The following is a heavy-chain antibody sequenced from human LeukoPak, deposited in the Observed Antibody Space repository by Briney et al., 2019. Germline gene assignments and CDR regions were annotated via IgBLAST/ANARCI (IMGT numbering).Heavy chain of an antibody. Sequence: PSETLSLTCAVSGYSISSGYYWGWIRPPPGKGLEWIGSIYNSGSTYYNPSLKSRVTISVDTSKNQFSLKLSSVTAADTAVYYCARSDHDFWSGYYTLFDYWGQGTLVTVSS. CDR1: GYSISSGYY. CDR3: ARSDHDFWSGYYTLFDY. V-gene: IGHV4-38-2*01. CDR2: IYNSGST. J-gene: IGHJ4*02. D-gene: IGHD3-3*01.